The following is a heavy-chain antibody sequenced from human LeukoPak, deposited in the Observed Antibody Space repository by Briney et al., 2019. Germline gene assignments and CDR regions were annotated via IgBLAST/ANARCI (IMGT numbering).Heavy chain of an antibody. J-gene: IGHJ4*02. CDR3: ARGPWGYSYGYVAYYFDY. CDR1: GFTFSDHY. Sequence: GGSLRLSCAASGFTFSDHYMGWVRQAPGKGLEWVGRTRNKANSYTTEYAASVKGRFTISRDDSKNSLYLQMNSLKTEDTAVYYCARGPWGYSYGYVAYYFDYWGQGTLVTVSS. V-gene: IGHV3-72*01. CDR2: TRNKANSYTT. D-gene: IGHD5-18*01.